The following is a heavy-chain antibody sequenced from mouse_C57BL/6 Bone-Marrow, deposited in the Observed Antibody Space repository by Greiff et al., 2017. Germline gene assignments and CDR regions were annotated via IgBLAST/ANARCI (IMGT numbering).Heavy chain of an antibody. J-gene: IGHJ2*01. CDR3: AIITPLFFDN. Sequence: EVQRVESGPGLVKPSQSLSLTCSVTGYSITSGYYWNWIRQFPGNKLEWMGYISYDGSNNYNPSLKNRISITRDPSKKQFFLKLNSVTTEETATYYCAIITPLFFDNWGPNTTLTVSS. CDR2: ISYDGSN. D-gene: IGHD1-3*01. V-gene: IGHV3-6*01. CDR1: GYSITSGYY.